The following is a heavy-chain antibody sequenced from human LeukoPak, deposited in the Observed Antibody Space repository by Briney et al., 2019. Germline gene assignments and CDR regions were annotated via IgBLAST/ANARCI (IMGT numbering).Heavy chain of an antibody. Sequence: GGSLRLSCAASGFTFSSYGMHWVRQAPGKGLEWVAFIRYDGSNKYYADSVKGRFTISRDNSKNTLYLQMNSLRAEDTAVYYCAKAPYDSSGYWYYYYYMDVWGKGTTVTISS. CDR3: AKAPYDSSGYWYYYYYMDV. V-gene: IGHV3-30*02. CDR1: GFTFSSYG. CDR2: IRYDGSNK. J-gene: IGHJ6*03. D-gene: IGHD3-22*01.